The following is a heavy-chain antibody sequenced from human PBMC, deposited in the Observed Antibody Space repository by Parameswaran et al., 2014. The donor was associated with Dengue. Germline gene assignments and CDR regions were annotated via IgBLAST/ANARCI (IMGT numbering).Heavy chain of an antibody. V-gene: IGHV5-10-1*01. D-gene: IGHD6-6*01. Sequence: VRQMPGKGLEWMGRIDPSDSYTNYSPSFQGHVTISADKSISTAYLQWSSLKASDTAMYYCARQTRYSSSSLNYWGQGTLVTVSS. CDR2: IDPSDSYT. J-gene: IGHJ4*02. CDR3: ARQTRYSSSSLNY.